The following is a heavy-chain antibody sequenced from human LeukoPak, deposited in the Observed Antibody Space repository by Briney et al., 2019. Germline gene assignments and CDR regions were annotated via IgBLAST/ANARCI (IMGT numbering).Heavy chain of an antibody. CDR1: GFTFSSFP. CDR2: ISSTGETS. V-gene: IGHV3-64*01. CDR3: ARVMSGSGSKYFDY. D-gene: IGHD3-10*01. Sequence: PGGSLRLSCAASGFTFSSFPMHWVPQVPGKGLEYVSAISSTGETSYYTNSVKDRFTISRDNCKNTLYLQMGSLRAEDMAVYYCARVMSGSGSKYFDYWGQGTLVTVSS. J-gene: IGHJ4*02.